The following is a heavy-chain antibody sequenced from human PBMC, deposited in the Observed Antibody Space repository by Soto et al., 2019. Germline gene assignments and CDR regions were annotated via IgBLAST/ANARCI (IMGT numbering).Heavy chain of an antibody. D-gene: IGHD3-3*01. CDR2: ISYDAKHK. V-gene: IGHV3-30*18. CDR3: AKGAVQDLWSGYYTLFDY. J-gene: IGHJ4*02. CDR1: GFTFSTYG. Sequence: GGSLRLSCAASGFTFSTYGIHWVRRAPGKGLEWVAVISYDAKHKYYADSLKGRFTISRDNSKNTLYLQMNGLRAEDTAVYYCAKGAVQDLWSGYYTLFDYWGQGTLVTVSS.